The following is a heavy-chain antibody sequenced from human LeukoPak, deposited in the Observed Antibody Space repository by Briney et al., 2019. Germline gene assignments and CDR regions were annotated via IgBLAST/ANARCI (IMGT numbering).Heavy chain of an antibody. Sequence: SETLSLTCTVSGGSISRGDYYRSWIRQPPGKGLEWMGYIYYSGSTYYNPSLKSRVTISVDTSKNQFSLKLSSVTAADTAVYYCARETGSYSERAFDIWGQGTMVTVSS. V-gene: IGHV4-30-4*08. CDR1: GGSISRGDYY. D-gene: IGHD1-26*01. J-gene: IGHJ3*02. CDR3: ARETGSYSERAFDI. CDR2: IYYSGST.